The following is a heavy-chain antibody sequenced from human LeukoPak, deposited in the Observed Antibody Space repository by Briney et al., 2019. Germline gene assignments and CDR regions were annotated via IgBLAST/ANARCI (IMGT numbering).Heavy chain of an antibody. CDR1: GYTFNNYV. CDR3: ARVKGFEYDNGDYANWSAFDI. CDR2: ISAYNGNT. J-gene: IGHJ3*02. V-gene: IGHV1-18*01. D-gene: IGHD4-17*01. Sequence: ASVKVSCKTSGYTFNNYVISWVRQAPGQGLEWMGWISAYNGNTNYAQKLQGRVTMTTDTSTSTAYMELRSLISDDTAVYYCARVKGFEYDNGDYANWSAFDIWGKGKMVTVS.